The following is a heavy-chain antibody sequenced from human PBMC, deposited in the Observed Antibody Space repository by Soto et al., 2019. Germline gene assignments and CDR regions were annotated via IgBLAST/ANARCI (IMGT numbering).Heavy chain of an antibody. CDR3: TRDISPGTSGWYFDAFDL. Sequence: EVQLVESGGGSVQPGGSLRLSCTGSGFIFGNYWMTWVRQAPGQGLEWVANIRKDESKMSYLDSVRGRFTISRDNAKNSLFLQMNDLRAEDTALYYCTRDISPGTSGWYFDAFDLWGQGTMVTVSS. CDR1: GFIFGNYW. V-gene: IGHV3-7*05. J-gene: IGHJ3*01. CDR2: IRKDESKM. D-gene: IGHD6-19*01.